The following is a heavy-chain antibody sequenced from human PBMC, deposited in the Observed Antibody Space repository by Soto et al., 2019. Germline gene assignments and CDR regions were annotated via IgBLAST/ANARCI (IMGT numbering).Heavy chain of an antibody. CDR1: GYTFTSYG. J-gene: IGHJ6*03. CDR2: ISAYNGNT. D-gene: IGHD2-2*01. CDR3: ARDGWDIVVVPAARYYYMDV. V-gene: IGHV1-18*01. Sequence: ASVKVSCKASGYTFTSYGISWVRQAPGQGLEWMGWISAYNGNTNYAQKLQGRVTMTTDTSTSTAYMELRSLRSDDTAVYYCARDGWDIVVVPAARYYYMDVRGKGTTVTVSS.